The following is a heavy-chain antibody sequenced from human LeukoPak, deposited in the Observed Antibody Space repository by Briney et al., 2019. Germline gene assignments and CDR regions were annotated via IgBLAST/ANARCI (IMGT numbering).Heavy chain of an antibody. Sequence: PGGSLRLSCAASGFTFSDYYMSWIRQAPGKGLEWASYISSSGSTIYYADSVKGRFTTSRDNAKNSLYLQMNSLRAEDTAVYYCARAVLIAVAGSYYFDYWGQGTLVTVSS. D-gene: IGHD6-19*01. CDR3: ARAVLIAVAGSYYFDY. V-gene: IGHV3-11*01. CDR2: ISSSGSTI. CDR1: GFTFSDYY. J-gene: IGHJ4*02.